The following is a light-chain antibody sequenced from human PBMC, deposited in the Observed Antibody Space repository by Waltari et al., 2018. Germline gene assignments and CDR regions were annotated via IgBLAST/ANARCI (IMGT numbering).Light chain of an antibody. J-gene: IGKJ2*03. CDR3: QQYYSTPQS. V-gene: IGKV4-1*01. CDR1: QSVLYSSNNKNY. Sequence: DIVMNQSPDSLAVSLGERAPIHCKSSQSVLYSSNNKNYLAWYQQKPGQPPKLLIYWASTRESGVPDRFSGSGSGTDFTLTISSLQAEDVAVYYCQQYYSTPQSFGQGTKLEIK. CDR2: WAS.